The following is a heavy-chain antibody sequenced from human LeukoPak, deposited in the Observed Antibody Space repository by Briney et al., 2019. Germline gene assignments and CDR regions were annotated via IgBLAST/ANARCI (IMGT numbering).Heavy chain of an antibody. CDR3: ATEGNYFDS. D-gene: IGHD3-10*01. V-gene: IGHV3-11*01. J-gene: IGHJ4*02. Sequence: GGSLRLSCAASGFTFSSYAMSWIRQAPGKGLEWISYINTSGRTTNYADSVKGRFTMSRDNAKNSLYLQMNNLRAEDTAVYYCATEGNYFDSWGQGTPVTVSS. CDR1: GFTFSSYA. CDR2: INTSGRTT.